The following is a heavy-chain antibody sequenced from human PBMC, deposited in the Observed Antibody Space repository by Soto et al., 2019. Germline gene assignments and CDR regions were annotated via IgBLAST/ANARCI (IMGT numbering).Heavy chain of an antibody. CDR2: IDPSDSYT. D-gene: IGHD2-15*01. J-gene: IGHJ6*02. V-gene: IGHV5-10-1*01. CDR3: ARDSLAARGMDV. Sequence: RGESLKISCEGSGYSFTSYWITWVRQMPGKGLEWMGRIDPSDSYTNYSPSFQGHVTISADKSISTAYLQWSSLKASDTAMYYCARDSLAARGMDVWGQGTTVTVSS. CDR1: GYSFTSYW.